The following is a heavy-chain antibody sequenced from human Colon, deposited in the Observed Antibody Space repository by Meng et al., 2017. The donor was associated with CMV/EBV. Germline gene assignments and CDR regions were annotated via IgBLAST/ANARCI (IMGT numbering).Heavy chain of an antibody. V-gene: IGHV3-23*01. Sequence: GGSLRLSCAASGFTVSSNYMSWVRQAPGKGLEWVSGISASGGSTYYADSVKGRFTVSRDNGKNTQYLQINSLTVEDTATYYCVTWLGDPFVDYWGQGTLVTVSS. J-gene: IGHJ4*02. CDR3: VTWLGDPFVDY. CDR1: GFTVSSNY. D-gene: IGHD3-10*01. CDR2: ISASGGST.